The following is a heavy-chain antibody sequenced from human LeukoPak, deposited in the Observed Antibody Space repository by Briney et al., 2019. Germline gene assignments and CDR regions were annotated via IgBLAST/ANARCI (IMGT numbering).Heavy chain of an antibody. CDR1: GYTFTSYG. Sequence: ASVKVSCKASGYTFTSYGNSWVRQAPGQGHEWMGWISAYNGNTNYAQKLQGRVTMTTDTSTSTAYMELRSLRSDDTAVYYCARDHGPTGERYSDYWGQGTLVTVSS. J-gene: IGHJ4*02. CDR2: ISAYNGNT. V-gene: IGHV1-18*01. D-gene: IGHD7-27*01. CDR3: ARDHGPTGERYSDY.